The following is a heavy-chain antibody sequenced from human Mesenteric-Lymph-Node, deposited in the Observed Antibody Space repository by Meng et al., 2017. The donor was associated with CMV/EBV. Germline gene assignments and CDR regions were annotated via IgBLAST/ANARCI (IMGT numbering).Heavy chain of an antibody. Sequence: GGSLRLSCAASGFTVSSNYMSWVRQAPGKGLEWVSVIYSGGSTYYADSVKGRFTISRDNSKNTLYLQMNSLRAEDTAVYYCARVRDFWSGYEYFQHWGQGTLVTVSS. CDR2: IYSGGST. V-gene: IGHV3-53*01. J-gene: IGHJ1*01. D-gene: IGHD3-3*01. CDR1: GFTVSSNY. CDR3: ARVRDFWSGYEYFQH.